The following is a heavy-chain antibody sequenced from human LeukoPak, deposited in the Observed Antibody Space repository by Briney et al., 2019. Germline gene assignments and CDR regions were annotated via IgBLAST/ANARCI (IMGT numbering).Heavy chain of an antibody. J-gene: IGHJ4*02. D-gene: IGHD3-22*01. CDR1: GCSISSGDYY. CDR3: ARVEEGSGYLRD. V-gene: IGHV4-30-4*01. CDR2: IYYSGST. Sequence: SETLSLTCTVSGCSISSGDYYWSWIRQPPGKGLEWIGYIYYSGSTYFNPSLKSRVTISVDTSKNQFSLKLSSVTAADTAVYYCARVEEGSGYLRDWGQGTLVSVSS.